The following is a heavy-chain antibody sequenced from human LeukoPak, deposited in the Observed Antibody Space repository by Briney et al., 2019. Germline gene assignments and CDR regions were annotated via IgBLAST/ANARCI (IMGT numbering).Heavy chain of an antibody. J-gene: IGHJ4*02. CDR2: IIPIFGTA. CDR3: ATKTYCSSNSCYVPLDY. Sequence: SVKVSCKASGGTFSNYAINWVRQAPGQGLEWMGGIIPIFGTANYAQKFQGRVTITADESTSTAYMELSSLRSEDTAMYYCATKTYCSSNSCYVPLDYWGQGTLVTVSS. V-gene: IGHV1-69*13. CDR1: GGTFSNYA. D-gene: IGHD2-2*01.